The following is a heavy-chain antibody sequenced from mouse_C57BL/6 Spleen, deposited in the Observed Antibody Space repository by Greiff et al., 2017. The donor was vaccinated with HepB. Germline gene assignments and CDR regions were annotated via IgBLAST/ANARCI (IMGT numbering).Heavy chain of an antibody. CDR1: GYTFTSYW. CDR2: IHPNSGST. V-gene: IGHV1-64*01. CDR3: AGYDYDVGAWFAY. Sequence: VQLQQPGAELVKPGASVKLSCKASGYTFTSYWMHWVKQRPGQGLEWIGMIHPNSGSTNYNEKFKSKATLTVDKSSSTAYMQLSSLTSEDSAVYDCAGYDYDVGAWFAYWGQGTLVTVSA. D-gene: IGHD2-4*01. J-gene: IGHJ3*01.